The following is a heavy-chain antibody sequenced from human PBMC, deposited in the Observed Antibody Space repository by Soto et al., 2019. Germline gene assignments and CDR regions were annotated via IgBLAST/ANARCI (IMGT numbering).Heavy chain of an antibody. Sequence: EVQLVESGGGLVQPGGSLRLSCAASGFTFSSYWMHWVRQAPGKGLVWVSRINSDGSSTSYADSVKGRFTISRDNAKNKLYLQMNILRAEDTAVYYCARGGSLNWYFDLWGRGTLVTVSS. CDR3: ARGGSLNWYFDL. CDR1: GFTFSSYW. D-gene: IGHD1-26*01. CDR2: INSDGSST. V-gene: IGHV3-74*01. J-gene: IGHJ2*01.